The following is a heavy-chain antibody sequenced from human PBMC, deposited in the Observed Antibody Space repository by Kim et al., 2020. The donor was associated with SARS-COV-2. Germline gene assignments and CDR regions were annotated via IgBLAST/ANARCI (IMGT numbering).Heavy chain of an antibody. J-gene: IGHJ6*02. Sequence: SETLSLTCAVYGGSFSGYYWSWIRQPPGKGLEWIGEINHSGSTNYNPSLKSRVTISVDTSKNQFSLKLSSVTAADTAVYYCARSRYCSSGSCYYYYGMDVWGQGTTVTVSS. CDR2: INHSGST. CDR3: ARSRYCSSGSCYYYYGMDV. CDR1: GGSFSGYY. D-gene: IGHD2-15*01. V-gene: IGHV4-34*01.